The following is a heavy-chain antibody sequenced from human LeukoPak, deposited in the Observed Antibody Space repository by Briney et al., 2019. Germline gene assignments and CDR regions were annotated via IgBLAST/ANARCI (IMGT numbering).Heavy chain of an antibody. J-gene: IGHJ6*04. D-gene: IGHD3-16*01. CDR1: GFTFSSYS. CDR2: ISSSSSSYI. Sequence: GGSLRLSCAASGFTFSSYSMNWVRQAPGKGLEWVSSISSSSSSYIYYADSVKGRFTISRDNAKNSLYLQMNSLRAEDTAVYYCASEGVYDYGLRSRYYGMDVWGKGTTVTVSS. V-gene: IGHV3-21*01. CDR3: ASEGVYDYGLRSRYYGMDV.